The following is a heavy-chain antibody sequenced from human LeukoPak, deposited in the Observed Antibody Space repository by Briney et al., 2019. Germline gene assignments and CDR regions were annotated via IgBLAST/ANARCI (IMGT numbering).Heavy chain of an antibody. Sequence: ASVKVSCKASGYDFTKYVIHWVRQAPGQRLEWMGWINLGNDNRKYSQDFKGRVTITRDTSASTVYMELSGLRSEDMAVYYCARHLHYDYVWGSYRYTAGPGFDYWGQGTLVTVSS. V-gene: IGHV1-3*03. CDR1: GYDFTKYV. CDR2: INLGNDNR. CDR3: ARHLHYDYVWGSYRYTAGPGFDY. J-gene: IGHJ4*02. D-gene: IGHD3-16*02.